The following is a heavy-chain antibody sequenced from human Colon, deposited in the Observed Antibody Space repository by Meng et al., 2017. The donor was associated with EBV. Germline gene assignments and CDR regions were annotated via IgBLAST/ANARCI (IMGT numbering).Heavy chain of an antibody. V-gene: IGHV4-31*03. CDR3: ARVSSGWDYFDY. J-gene: IGHJ4*02. CDR1: GGSVSSGGYY. D-gene: IGHD6-19*01. CDR2: IYYSGST. Sequence: QVQRPEPGPGMVKPSQTLSPTCTVAGGSVSSGGYYWTWIRQHPGKGLEWFGHIYYSGSTFYNPSLKRRVIISIDTSKNQFSLNLRSVTAADTAVYYCARVSSGWDYFDYWGQGTLVTVSS.